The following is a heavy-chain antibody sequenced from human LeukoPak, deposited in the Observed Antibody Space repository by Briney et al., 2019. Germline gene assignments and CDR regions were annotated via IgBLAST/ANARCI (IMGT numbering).Heavy chain of an antibody. J-gene: IGHJ5*02. CDR3: ARERTGYCSGGSCYTPSNWFDP. CDR2: IIPIFGTA. V-gene: IGHV1-69*13. CDR1: GGTFSSYA. Sequence: GASVKVSCKASGGTFSSYAIGWVRQAPGQGLEWMGGIIPIFGTANYAQKFQGRVTITADESTSTAYMELSRLRSDDTAVYYCARERTGYCSGGSCYTPSNWFDPWGQGTLVTVSS. D-gene: IGHD2-15*01.